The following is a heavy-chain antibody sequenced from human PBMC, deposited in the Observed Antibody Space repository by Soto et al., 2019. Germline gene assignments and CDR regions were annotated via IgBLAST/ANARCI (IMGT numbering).Heavy chain of an antibody. Sequence: SETLSLTCTVSGGSISSGGYYWSWIRQHPGKGLEWIGYIYYSGSTYYNPSLKSRVTISVDTSKNQFSLKLSSVTAADTAVYYCAGSSGYYYRFDYWGQGTLVTVSS. J-gene: IGHJ4*02. CDR1: GGSISSGGYY. V-gene: IGHV4-31*03. CDR3: AGSSGYYYRFDY. D-gene: IGHD3-22*01. CDR2: IYYSGST.